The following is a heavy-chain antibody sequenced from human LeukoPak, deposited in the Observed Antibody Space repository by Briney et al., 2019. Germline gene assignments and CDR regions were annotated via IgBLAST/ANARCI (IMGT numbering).Heavy chain of an antibody. CDR3: AKERSVAVAAIAGGFDP. J-gene: IGHJ5*02. CDR1: GYTFTGYY. V-gene: IGHV1-2*04. Sequence: ASVKVSCKASGYTFTGYYMHWVRQAPGQGLEWMGWINPNSGGTNYAQKFQGWVTMTRDTSISTAYMELSRLRSDDTAVYYCAKERSVAVAAIAGGFDPWGQGTLVTVFS. D-gene: IGHD6-19*01. CDR2: INPNSGGT.